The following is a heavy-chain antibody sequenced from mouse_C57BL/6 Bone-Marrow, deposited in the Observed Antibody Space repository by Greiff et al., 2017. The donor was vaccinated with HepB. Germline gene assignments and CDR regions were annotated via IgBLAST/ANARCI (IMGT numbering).Heavy chain of an antibody. Sequence: EVNVVESGGGLVKPGGSLKLSCAASGFTFSSYAMSWVRQTPEKRLEWVATISDGGSYTYYPDNVKGRFTISRDNAKNNLYLQMSHLKSEDTAMYYCARDPIYYGFAYWGQGTLVTVSA. CDR2: ISDGGSYT. CDR1: GFTFSSYA. V-gene: IGHV5-4*01. D-gene: IGHD2-1*01. CDR3: ARDPIYYGFAY. J-gene: IGHJ3*01.